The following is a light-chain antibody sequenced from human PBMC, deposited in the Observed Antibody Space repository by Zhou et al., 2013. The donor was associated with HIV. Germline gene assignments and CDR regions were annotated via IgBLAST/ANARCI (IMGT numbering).Light chain of an antibody. J-gene: IGKJ2*01. CDR3: QQYGSSPYT. CDR2: GAS. Sequence: EVLMTQSPVTLSVSPGGRATLSCRASQSVSSNLAWYQHKPGQAPRLLIYGASTRATGIPARFSGSGSGTEFTLTISRLEPEDFAVYYCQQYGSSPYTFGQGTKVEIK. CDR1: QSVSSN. V-gene: IGKV3-15*01.